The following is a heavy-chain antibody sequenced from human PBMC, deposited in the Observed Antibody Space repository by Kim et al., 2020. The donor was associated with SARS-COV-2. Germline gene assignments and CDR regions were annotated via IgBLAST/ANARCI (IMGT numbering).Heavy chain of an antibody. V-gene: IGHV3-9*01. J-gene: IGHJ4*02. CDR2: ISWNSGSI. Sequence: GGSLRLSCAASGFTFDDYAMHWVRQAPGKGLEWVSGISWNSGSIGYADSVKGRFTISRDNAKNSLYLQMNSLRAEDTALYYCAKAGDYGSGSLDYWGQGTLVTVSS. D-gene: IGHD3-10*01. CDR1: GFTFDDYA. CDR3: AKAGDYGSGSLDY.